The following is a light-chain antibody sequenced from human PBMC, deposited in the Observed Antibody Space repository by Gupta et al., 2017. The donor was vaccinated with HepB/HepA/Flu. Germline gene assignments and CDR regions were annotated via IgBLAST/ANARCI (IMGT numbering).Light chain of an antibody. CDR3: STWDDSLSRLL. J-gene: IGLJ2*01. V-gene: IGLV1-47*01. CDR1: SPNIGSNY. Sequence: QSVLTQPPSASGTPGQRVVISCSGTSPNIGSNYVFWYQHFSGTAPKLLIYRNDQRHSGVPDRFSGSKSGTSASLAISGLRSEDEADYYCSTWDDSLSRLLFGGGTKLTVL. CDR2: RND.